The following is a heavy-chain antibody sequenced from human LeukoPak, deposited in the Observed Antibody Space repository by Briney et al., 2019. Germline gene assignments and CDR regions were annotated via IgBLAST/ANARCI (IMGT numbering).Heavy chain of an antibody. D-gene: IGHD1-26*01. CDR3: ATRLASGSYYGAYFDY. J-gene: IGHJ4*02. CDR1: GYTLTELS. V-gene: IGHV1-24*01. Sequence: ASVKVSCKVSGYTLTELSMHWVRQAPGKGLEWMGGFDPEDGETIYAQKFQGRVAMTEDTSTDTAYMELSSLRSEDTAVYYSATRLASGSYYGAYFDYWGQGTLVTVSS. CDR2: FDPEDGET.